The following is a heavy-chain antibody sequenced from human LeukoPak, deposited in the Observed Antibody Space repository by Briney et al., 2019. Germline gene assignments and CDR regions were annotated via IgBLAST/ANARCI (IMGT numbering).Heavy chain of an antibody. V-gene: IGHV1-69*05. D-gene: IGHD6-19*01. CDR2: IIPIFGTA. CDR3: ARATYIAVAGYFDY. Sequence: SVKVSCKXSGGTFSSYAISWVPQAPGQGLEWMGRIIPIFGTANYAQKFQGRVTITTDESTSTAYMELSSLRSEDTAVYYCARATYIAVAGYFDYWGQGTLVTVSS. J-gene: IGHJ4*02. CDR1: GGTFSSYA.